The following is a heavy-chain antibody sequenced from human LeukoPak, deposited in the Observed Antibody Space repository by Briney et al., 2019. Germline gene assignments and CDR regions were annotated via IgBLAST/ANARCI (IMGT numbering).Heavy chain of an antibody. CDR3: ARGDGDDILTDPNGGFDY. CDR2: IYHSGST. CDR1: GYSISSGYY. D-gene: IGHD3-9*01. Sequence: SETLSLTCAVSGYSISSGYYWGWIRQPPGKGLEWIGSIYHSGSTYYNPSLKSRVTISVDTSKNQFSLKLGSVTAADTAVYYCARGDGDDILTDPNGGFDYWGQGTLVTVSS. J-gene: IGHJ4*02. V-gene: IGHV4-38-2*01.